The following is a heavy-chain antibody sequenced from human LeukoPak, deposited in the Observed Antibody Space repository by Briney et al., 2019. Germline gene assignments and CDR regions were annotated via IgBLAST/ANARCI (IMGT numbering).Heavy chain of an antibody. D-gene: IGHD4-17*01. Sequence: TSETLSLTCTVSGGSISSYYWSWIRQPPGKGLEWIGYIYYSGSTNYNPSLKSRVTISVDTSKNQFSLKLSSVTAADTAVYYCARGGVDYGDYDMWGQGTLVTVPS. CDR1: GGSISSYY. CDR3: ARGGVDYGDYDM. J-gene: IGHJ4*02. V-gene: IGHV4-59*01. CDR2: IYYSGST.